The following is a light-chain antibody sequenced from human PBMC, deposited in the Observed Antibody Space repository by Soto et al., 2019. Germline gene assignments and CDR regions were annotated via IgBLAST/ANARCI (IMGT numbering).Light chain of an antibody. V-gene: IGLV2-8*01. Sequence: QSALTQPPSASGSPGQSVTISCTGTNNDIGLYNFVSWYQQHPGKAPKLIIHDISRRPSGVPDRFSGSKSGNTASLTVSGLQAEDAADYFCSSYAGFNRILFGGGTELTVL. CDR1: NNDIGLYNF. J-gene: IGLJ2*01. CDR2: DIS. CDR3: SSYAGFNRIL.